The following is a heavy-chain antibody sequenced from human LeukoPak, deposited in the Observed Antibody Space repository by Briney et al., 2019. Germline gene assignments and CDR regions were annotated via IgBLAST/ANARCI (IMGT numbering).Heavy chain of an antibody. V-gene: IGHV4-59*02. Sequence: SETLSLTCSVFGGSVSGYYWTWVRQPPGKGLEWIGQIHYSGKADYNPSLKSRTPISVDTAKNEISLRMSSLTLEDTGIYYCAKFGADYDMAVWGQGTTVTVSS. CDR3: AKFGADYDMAV. CDR1: GGSVSGYY. CDR2: IHYSGKA. J-gene: IGHJ6*02. D-gene: IGHD3-16*01.